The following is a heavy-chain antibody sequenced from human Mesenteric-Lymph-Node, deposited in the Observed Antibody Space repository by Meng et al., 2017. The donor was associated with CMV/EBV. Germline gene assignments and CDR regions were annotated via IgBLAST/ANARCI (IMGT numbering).Heavy chain of an antibody. Sequence: GESLKISCAASGFTFSNAWMSWVRQAPGKGLEWVGRIKSKTDGGTTDYAAPVKGRFTISRDDSKNTLYLQMNSLRAEDTAVYYCAREPFRAITSYGMDVWGQGTTVTVSS. V-gene: IGHV3-15*01. D-gene: IGHD3-3*01. J-gene: IGHJ6*02. CDR2: IKSKTDGGTT. CDR3: AREPFRAITSYGMDV. CDR1: GFTFSNAW.